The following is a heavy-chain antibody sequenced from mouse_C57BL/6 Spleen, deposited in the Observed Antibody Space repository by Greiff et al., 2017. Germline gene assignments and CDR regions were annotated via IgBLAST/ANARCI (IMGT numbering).Heavy chain of an antibody. V-gene: IGHV1-52*01. CDR1: GYTFTSYW. CDR3: ALITTVVSFDY. CDR2: IDPSDSET. Sequence: VQLQQPGAELVRPGSSVKLSCKASGYTFTSYWMHWVKQRPIQGLEWIGNIDPSDSETPYNQKFKDKATLTVDKSSSTAYMQLSSLTSEDSAVYYCALITTVVSFDYWGQGTTLTVSS. D-gene: IGHD1-1*01. J-gene: IGHJ2*01.